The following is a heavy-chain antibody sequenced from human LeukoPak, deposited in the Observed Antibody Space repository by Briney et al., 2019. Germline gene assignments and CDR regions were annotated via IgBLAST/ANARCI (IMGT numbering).Heavy chain of an antibody. V-gene: IGHV3-21*01. D-gene: IGHD6-13*01. CDR1: GFTFSGYN. CDR3: ARIPAIAGIDY. CDR2: ISHSSSDI. Sequence: GGSLRLSCAASGFTFSGYNMNWVRQAPGKGLEWVSSISHSSSDIYYADSVKGRFTISRDNAKNSLYLQMNSLRAEDMAVYYCARIPAIAGIDYWGQGTLVAVSS. J-gene: IGHJ4*02.